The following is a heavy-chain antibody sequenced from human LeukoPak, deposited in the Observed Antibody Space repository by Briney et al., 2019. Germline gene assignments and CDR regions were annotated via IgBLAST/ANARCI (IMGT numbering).Heavy chain of an antibody. V-gene: IGHV4-34*01. D-gene: IGHD3-10*01. Sequence: SETLSLTCAVYGGSFSGYYWSWIRQPPGKGLEWIGEINHSGSTNYNPSLKSRVTISVDTSKNRFSLKLSSVTAADTAVYYCASGITMVRGSVFYWGQGTLVTVSS. CDR3: ASGITMVRGSVFY. CDR2: INHSGST. CDR1: GGSFSGYY. J-gene: IGHJ4*02.